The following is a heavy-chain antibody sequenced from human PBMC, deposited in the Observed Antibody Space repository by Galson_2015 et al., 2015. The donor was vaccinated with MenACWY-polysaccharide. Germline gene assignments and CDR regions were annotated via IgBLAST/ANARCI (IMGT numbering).Heavy chain of an antibody. CDR2: IRSKTDGGTT. Sequence: SLRLSCAASGFTFNNDWMSWVRQAPGKGLEWVGRIRSKTDGGTTDYTANVNGTFIISRNDSKDTLFLQMNSLKTEDTAVYYCTTVAASDTVWTGGGFDIWGQGTMVTVSS. V-gene: IGHV3-15*01. CDR1: GFTFNNDW. J-gene: IGHJ3*02. CDR3: TTVAASDTVWTGGGFDI. D-gene: IGHD3-16*01.